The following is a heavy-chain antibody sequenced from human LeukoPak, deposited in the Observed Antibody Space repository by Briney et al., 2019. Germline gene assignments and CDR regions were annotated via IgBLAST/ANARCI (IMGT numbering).Heavy chain of an antibody. Sequence: ASVKVSRKASGYTFTSYGISWVRQAPGQGLEWMGWISAYNGNTNYAQKLQGRVTMTTDTSTSTAYMELRSLRSDDTAVYYCARDESIAVAGTFDYWGQGTLVTVSS. CDR1: GYTFTSYG. V-gene: IGHV1-18*01. D-gene: IGHD6-19*01. J-gene: IGHJ4*02. CDR2: ISAYNGNT. CDR3: ARDESIAVAGTFDY.